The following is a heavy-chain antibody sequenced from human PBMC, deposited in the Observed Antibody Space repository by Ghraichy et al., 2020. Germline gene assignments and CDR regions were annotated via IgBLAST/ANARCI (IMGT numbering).Heavy chain of an antibody. Sequence: GGSLRLSCAASGFTVSSNYMSWVRQAPGKGLEWVSLIYSGGGTHYADSVKGRFTISRDNSKNTLYLQMNSLRAEDTAVYYCARDEAREYSYGAYYHYGMDVWGKGTTVTVSS. V-gene: IGHV3-53*01. CDR3: ARDEAREYSYGAYYHYGMDV. J-gene: IGHJ6*04. CDR2: IYSGGGT. D-gene: IGHD5-18*01. CDR1: GFTVSSNY.